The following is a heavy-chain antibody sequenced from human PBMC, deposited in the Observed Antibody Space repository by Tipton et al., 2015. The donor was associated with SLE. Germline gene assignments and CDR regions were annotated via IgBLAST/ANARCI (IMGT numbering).Heavy chain of an antibody. CDR1: GASLNNYF. CDR3: AVLRKGISFLL. J-gene: IGHJ4*02. V-gene: IGHV4-34*01. CDR2: VNYGGGT. Sequence: TLSLTCAVYGASLNNYFWSWIRQPPGKGLEWLADVNYGGGTTYNPSLNSRLTITLDKSANQFSLSLASVTAADTAVYYCAVLRKGISFLLWGQGSLVTVSS.